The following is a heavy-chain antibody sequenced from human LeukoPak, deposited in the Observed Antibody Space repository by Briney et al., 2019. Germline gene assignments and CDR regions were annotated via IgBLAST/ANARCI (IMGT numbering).Heavy chain of an antibody. J-gene: IGHJ4*02. CDR2: ISSSSSYI. CDR3: ARDRLLWFGELLGEVD. V-gene: IGHV3-21*01. CDR1: GFIFNDYG. D-gene: IGHD3-10*01. Sequence: PGGSLRLSCAASGFIFNDYGMSWVRQAPGKGLEWVSSISSSSSYIYYADSVKGRFTISRDNAKNSLYLQMNSLRAEDTAVYYCARDRLLWFGELLGEVDWGQGTLVTVSS.